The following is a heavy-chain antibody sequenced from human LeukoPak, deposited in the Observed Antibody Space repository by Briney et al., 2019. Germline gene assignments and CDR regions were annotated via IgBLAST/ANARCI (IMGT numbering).Heavy chain of an antibody. Sequence: PGRSLRLSCAASGFTFSSYGMHWVRQAPGKGLEWVTVIWYDGSNKYYADSVKGRFTISRDNSKNTLVLQMNSLRAEDTAVYYCAKVGGLYYDSSGYCYFDYWGQGTLVTVSS. J-gene: IGHJ4*02. CDR3: AKVGGLYYDSSGYCYFDY. V-gene: IGHV3-33*06. CDR1: GFTFSSYG. D-gene: IGHD3-22*01. CDR2: IWYDGSNK.